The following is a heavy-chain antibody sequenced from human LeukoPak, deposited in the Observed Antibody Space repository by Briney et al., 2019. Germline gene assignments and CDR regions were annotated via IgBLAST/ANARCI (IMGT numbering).Heavy chain of an antibody. J-gene: IGHJ4*02. Sequence: GGSLRLSCAASGFTFSSYGMHWVRQAPGKGLEWVAVISYDGSNKYYADSVKGRFTISRDNAKNSVFLQMNSLRVEDTAVYYCARDRGSSIVGSDFDSWGQGTLVTVSS. CDR1: GFTFSSYG. CDR3: ARDRGSSIVGSDFDS. V-gene: IGHV3-30*03. CDR2: ISYDGSNK. D-gene: IGHD1-26*01.